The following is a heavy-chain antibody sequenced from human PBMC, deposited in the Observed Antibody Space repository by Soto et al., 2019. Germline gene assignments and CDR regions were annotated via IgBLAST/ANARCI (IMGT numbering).Heavy chain of an antibody. Sequence: DSGGGVVQPGKSLRLSCAASGFTFSTYGIHWVRQAPGKGLEWVALISYDGGSKYYGDSVKGRFIISRDNSHNTVSLQMNSLRADDTAVYFCAKEQLAMTVVVADYFDSWGQGTLVTVSS. CDR3: AKEQLAMTVVVADYFDS. D-gene: IGHD3-22*01. CDR1: GFTFSTYG. V-gene: IGHV3-30*18. CDR2: ISYDGGSK. J-gene: IGHJ4*02.